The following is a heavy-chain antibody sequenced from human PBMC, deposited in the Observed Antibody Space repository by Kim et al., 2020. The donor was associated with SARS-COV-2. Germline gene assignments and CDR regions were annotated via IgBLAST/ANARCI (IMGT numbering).Heavy chain of an antibody. V-gene: IGHV4-34*01. CDR2: INHRGST. J-gene: IGHJ1*01. CDR3: AAGAPGH. CDR1: GGSFSDFQ. Sequence: SETLSLTCAVYGGSFSDFQWTWIRQTPGKGLEWIGEINHRGSTNFNQSRKSRITMSVDTSKNQFTLKLRSVTAADTAVYYCAAGAPGHWGQGTLVTVSS.